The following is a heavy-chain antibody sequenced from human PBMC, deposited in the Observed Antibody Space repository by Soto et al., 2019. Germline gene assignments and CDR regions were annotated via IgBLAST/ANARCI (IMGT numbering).Heavy chain of an antibody. V-gene: IGHV1-2*04. CDR2: INPNSGGT. J-gene: IGHJ4*02. CDR3: ARDRKGSYSSGWYFFDC. D-gene: IGHD6-19*01. Sequence: ASVKVSCKASGYTFTGYYMHWVRQAPGQGLEWMGWINPNSGGTNYAQKFQGWVTMTRDTSISTAYMELSRLRSDDTAVYYCARDRKGSYSSGWYFFDCWGQGTLVTVSS. CDR1: GYTFTGYY.